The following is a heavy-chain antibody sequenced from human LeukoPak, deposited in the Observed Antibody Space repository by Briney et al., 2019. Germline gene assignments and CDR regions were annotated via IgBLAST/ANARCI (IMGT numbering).Heavy chain of an antibody. Sequence: SETLSLTCTVSGGSISSGGYYWSWIRQHPGKGLEWIGYIYYRGSTYYNPSLKSRVTISVDTSKNQFSLKLSSVTAADTAVYYCARGDYYDSSGYWLLGLNYYGMDVWGQGTTVTVSS. V-gene: IGHV4-31*03. D-gene: IGHD3-22*01. CDR2: IYYRGST. CDR1: GGSISSGGYY. J-gene: IGHJ6*02. CDR3: ARGDYYDSSGYWLLGLNYYGMDV.